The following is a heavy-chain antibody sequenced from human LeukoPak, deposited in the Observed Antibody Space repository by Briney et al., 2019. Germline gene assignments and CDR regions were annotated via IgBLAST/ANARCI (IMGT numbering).Heavy chain of an antibody. CDR1: GFTFSSYA. CDR2: ISGSGGST. Sequence: GGSLRLSCAASGFTFSSYAMSWVRQAPGKGLEWVSAISGSGGSTYYADSVKGRFTISRDNSKNTLYLQMNSLRAEDTAVYYCAKDLRRTAMVRTAIDYWGQGALVTVSS. D-gene: IGHD5-18*01. CDR3: AKDLRRTAMVRTAIDY. J-gene: IGHJ4*02. V-gene: IGHV3-23*01.